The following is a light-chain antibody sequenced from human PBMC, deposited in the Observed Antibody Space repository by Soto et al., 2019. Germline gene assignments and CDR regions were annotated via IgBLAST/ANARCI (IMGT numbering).Light chain of an antibody. V-gene: IGKV1-8*01. CDR2: AAS. Sequence: AIRMTQSPSSFSASTGDRVTITCRASQGISSYLAWYQQKTGKAPKLLIYAASTLQSGVPSRFSGSGSGTDFTLTISSLQSEDFATYYCQQYYSYPWTFGQGTKVDI. CDR3: QQYYSYPWT. J-gene: IGKJ1*01. CDR1: QGISSY.